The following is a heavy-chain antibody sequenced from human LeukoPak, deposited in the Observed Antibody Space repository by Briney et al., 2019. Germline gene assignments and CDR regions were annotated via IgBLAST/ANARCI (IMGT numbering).Heavy chain of an antibody. CDR2: ISGDGGST. D-gene: IGHD6-13*01. V-gene: IGHV3-43*02. Sequence: QTGGSLRLSCAASGFTFDDYAMHWVRQARGKGLEWVSLISGDGGSTYYADSVKGRFTISRDNSKNTLYLQMNSLRAEDTAVYYCAKDRQQLANFDYWGQGTLVTVSS. CDR1: GFTFDDYA. CDR3: AKDRQQLANFDY. J-gene: IGHJ4*02.